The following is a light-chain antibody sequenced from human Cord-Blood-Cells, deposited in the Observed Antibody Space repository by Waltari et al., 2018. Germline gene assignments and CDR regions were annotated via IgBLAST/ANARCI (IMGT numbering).Light chain of an antibody. V-gene: IGKV1-39*01. J-gene: IGKJ3*01. CDR2: AAS. Sequence: DIQMTQSPSSLSASVGDRVTITCRASQSISSYLNWYQQKPGKAPKLLIYAASSSQSGVPSRFSDSGSGTDFTLTISSLQPEDFATYYCQLSYSTPFTFGPGTKVDIK. CDR3: QLSYSTPFT. CDR1: QSISSY.